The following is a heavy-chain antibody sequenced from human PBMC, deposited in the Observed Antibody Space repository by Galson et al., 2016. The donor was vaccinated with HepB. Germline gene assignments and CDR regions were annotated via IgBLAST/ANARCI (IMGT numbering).Heavy chain of an antibody. CDR2: IHYSGTT. D-gene: IGHD1-26*01. CDR3: ARTVSGSIVRGYDF. V-gene: IGHV4-39*02. CDR1: GGSITRSYF. J-gene: IGHJ4*02. Sequence: SETLSLTCAVSGGSITRSYFWGWIRQPPGKGLEWIASIHYSGTTHYSPSLRSRVTISVDTSKDHFSLRLSPVTAADTAVYYCARTVSGSIVRGYDFWGQGSLVTVSS.